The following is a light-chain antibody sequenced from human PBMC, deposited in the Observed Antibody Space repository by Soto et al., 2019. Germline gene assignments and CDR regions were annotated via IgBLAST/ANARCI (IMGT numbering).Light chain of an antibody. CDR1: QSIASC. CDR2: TAS. V-gene: IGKV1-5*03. Sequence: DIQMTQSPSILSASVGDRVTITCRASQSIASCLAWYQQKPGKAPKLLIYTASSLESGVPSRFSGSGSGTEFTLTISSLQPDDFATYYCQQYNSYPGTFGQGTKLEIK. CDR3: QQYNSYPGT. J-gene: IGKJ2*01.